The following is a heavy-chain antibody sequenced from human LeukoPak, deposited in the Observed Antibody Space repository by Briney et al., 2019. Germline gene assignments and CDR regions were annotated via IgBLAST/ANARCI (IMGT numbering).Heavy chain of an antibody. D-gene: IGHD3-22*01. CDR2: ISAYNGNT. CDR1: GYTFTSYG. Sequence: GASVKVSCKASGYTFTSYGISWVRQAPGQGLEWMGWISAYNGNTKYAQQLQGRVTMTTDTSTSTAYMELRSLRSDDTAVYYCARDDYYDSTSYYKFWGQGTLVTVSS. J-gene: IGHJ4*02. V-gene: IGHV1-18*01. CDR3: ARDDYYDSTSYYKF.